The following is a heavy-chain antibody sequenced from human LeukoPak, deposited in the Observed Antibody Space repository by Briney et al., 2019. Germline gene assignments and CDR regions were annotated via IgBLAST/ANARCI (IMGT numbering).Heavy chain of an antibody. J-gene: IGHJ4*02. CDR2: IWYDGSNK. CDR3: AGSIAVAGTIDY. V-gene: IGHV3-33*01. CDR1: GFTFSSYG. Sequence: GGSLRLSCAASGFTFSSYGMHWVRQAPGKGLEWVAVIWYDGSNKYYADSVKGRFTISRDNSKNTLYLQMSSLRAEDTAVYYCAGSIAVAGTIDYWGQGTLVTVSS. D-gene: IGHD6-19*01.